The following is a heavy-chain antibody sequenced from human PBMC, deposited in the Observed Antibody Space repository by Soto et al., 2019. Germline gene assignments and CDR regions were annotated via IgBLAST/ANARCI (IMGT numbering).Heavy chain of an antibody. Sequence: GGSLRLSCAASGFTFNNYVMSWVRQAPGKGLEWVSSISGSGTTYSADSLKGRSTISRDHSKDTLYLQMNSLRAEDTAIYYCLKDVATFRNFFDYWGQGTLVTVSS. CDR2: ISGSGTT. D-gene: IGHD2-15*01. CDR3: LKDVATFRNFFDY. V-gene: IGHV3-23*01. CDR1: GFTFNNYV. J-gene: IGHJ4*02.